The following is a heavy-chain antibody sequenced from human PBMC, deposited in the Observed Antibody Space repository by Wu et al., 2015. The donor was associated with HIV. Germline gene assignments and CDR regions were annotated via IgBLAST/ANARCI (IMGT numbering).Heavy chain of an antibody. J-gene: IGHJ6*03. V-gene: IGHV1-69*12. CDR2: IIPIFGTA. Sequence: QVQLVQSGAEVKKPGSSVKVSCKASGGTFNSYAINWVRQAPGQGLEWMGGIIPIFGTANYAQGFQGRVTITADESTSTAFMELSSLRSEDTAVYYCARIPLTTNYYYYMDVWGKGTTVTVSS. D-gene: IGHD1/OR15-1a*01. CDR3: ARIPLTTNYYYYMDV. CDR1: GGTFNSYA.